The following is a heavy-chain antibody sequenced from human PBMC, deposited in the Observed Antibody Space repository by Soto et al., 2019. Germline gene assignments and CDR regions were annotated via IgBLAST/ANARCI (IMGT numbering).Heavy chain of an antibody. CDR2: INPSGGST. D-gene: IGHD5-12*01. CDR3: ARDPLRSRGMDV. CDR1: GYTFTSYY. Sequence: QVQLVQSGAEVKKPGASVKVSCKASGYTFTSYYMHWVRQAPGQGLEWMGIINPSGGSTSYAQKFQGRVTITRHTSTSTVYMELSSRRSADTAVYYCARDPLRSRGMDVWGQGTTVTVSS. J-gene: IGHJ6*02. V-gene: IGHV1-46*01.